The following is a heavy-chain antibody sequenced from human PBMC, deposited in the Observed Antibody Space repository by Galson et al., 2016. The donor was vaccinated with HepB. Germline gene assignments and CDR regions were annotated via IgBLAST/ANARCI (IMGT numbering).Heavy chain of an antibody. D-gene: IGHD3-22*01. V-gene: IGHV3-74*01. J-gene: IGHJ3*02. CDR3: ARRGYYDSSGYAFDI. Sequence: SLRLSCAASGFTFSSYWMHWVRQAPGKGLVWVSRINSDGSSTSYADSVKGRFTISRDNAENTLYLQMNSLRAEDTAVYYCARRGYYDSSGYAFDIWGQGTMVTVSS. CDR1: GFTFSSYW. CDR2: INSDGSST.